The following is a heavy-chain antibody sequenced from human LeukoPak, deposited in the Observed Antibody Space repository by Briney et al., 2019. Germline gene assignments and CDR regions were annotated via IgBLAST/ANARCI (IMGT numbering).Heavy chain of an antibody. D-gene: IGHD5-18*01. V-gene: IGHV4-34*01. CDR2: IDHSGST. CDR3: ARRGYSYGRTFDY. CDR1: GGSFRGYY. Sequence: SETMSLTCAVYGGSFRGYYWSWLRQPPGKGLEWIGEIDHSGSTHYNPSLSSRVTISVDTSKNQFSLKLSSVTAADTAVYYCARRGYSYGRTFDYWGQGTLVTVSS. J-gene: IGHJ4*02.